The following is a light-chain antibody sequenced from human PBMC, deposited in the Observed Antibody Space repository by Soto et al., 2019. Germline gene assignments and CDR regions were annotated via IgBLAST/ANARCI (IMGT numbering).Light chain of an antibody. Sequence: EIVLTQSPGTLSLSPGERDNLSCRASQSVSSSYLAWYQQKPGQAPRLLIYGASSRATGVPDRFSGSGSGTDFTLTISRLETEDFAVYYCQQYGSSPLTFGGGTKV. CDR3: QQYGSSPLT. CDR1: QSVSSSY. J-gene: IGKJ4*01. CDR2: GAS. V-gene: IGKV3-20*01.